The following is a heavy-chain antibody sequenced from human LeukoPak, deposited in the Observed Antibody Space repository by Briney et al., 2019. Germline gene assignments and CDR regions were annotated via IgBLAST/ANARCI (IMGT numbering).Heavy chain of an antibody. V-gene: IGHV3-7*04. CDR2: IKEDGSEN. J-gene: IGHJ4*02. CDR3: ARAYAGGIFDS. CDR1: GFTFSDYW. Sequence: GGSLRLSCVASGFTFSDYWMSWVRQAPGKGLEWVANIKEDGSENYYVDSVRGRFTISRDNAKNSLYLQMNSLRAEDTAMYYCARAYAGGIFDSWGQGTLVTVSS. D-gene: IGHD3-16*01.